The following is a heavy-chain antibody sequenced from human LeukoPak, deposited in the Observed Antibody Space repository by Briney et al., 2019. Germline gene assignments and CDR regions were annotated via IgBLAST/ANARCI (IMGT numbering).Heavy chain of an antibody. J-gene: IGHJ4*02. CDR1: GFTFNIYA. Sequence: PGGSLRLSCAASGFTFNIYAMNWARQASGKGLEWVSTISGSGISTYYADSVKGRFTVSRDNSKNTLYLQMNSLRAEDTAVYFCAKDQHGYDKPIDYWGQGTLVTVSS. CDR2: ISGSGIST. V-gene: IGHV3-23*01. D-gene: IGHD5-12*01. CDR3: AKDQHGYDKPIDY.